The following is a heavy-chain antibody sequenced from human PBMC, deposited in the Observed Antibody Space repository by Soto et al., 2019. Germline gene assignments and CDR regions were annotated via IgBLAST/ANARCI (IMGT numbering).Heavy chain of an antibody. D-gene: IGHD3-22*01. CDR3: ARVSGASYYYDSSGNVDY. J-gene: IGHJ4*02. CDR2: IIPILGIA. CDR1: GGTFSSYT. V-gene: IGHV1-69*02. Sequence: QVQLMQSGAEVKKPGSSVKVSCKASGGTFSSYTISWVRQAPGQGLEWMGRIIPILGIANYAQKFQGRVTITADKSTSTAYMELSSLRSEDTAVYYCARVSGASYYYDSSGNVDYWGQGTLVTVSS.